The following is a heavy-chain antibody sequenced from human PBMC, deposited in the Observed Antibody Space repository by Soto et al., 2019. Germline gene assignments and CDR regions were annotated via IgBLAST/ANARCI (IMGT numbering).Heavy chain of an antibody. CDR3: ARAAYYYDSSGYYPGDY. D-gene: IGHD3-22*01. CDR1: GYGYTFTSYY. CDR2: INPSGSST. J-gene: IGHJ4*02. V-gene: IGHV1-46*01. Sequence: ASVKVSCKASGYGYTFTSYYMYWVRQAPGQGLEWMGIINPSGSSTSYAQKFQGRVTITRDTSASTAYMEVSSLRSEDTAVYYCARAAYYYDSSGYYPGDYWGQGSLVTV.